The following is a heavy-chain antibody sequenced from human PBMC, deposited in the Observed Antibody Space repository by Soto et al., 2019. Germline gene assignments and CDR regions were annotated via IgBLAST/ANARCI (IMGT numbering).Heavy chain of an antibody. CDR1: GGSFSGYY. Sequence: QVQLQQWGAGLLKPSETLSLTCAVYGGSFSGYYWSWIRQPPGKGLEWIGEINHSGSTNYNPSLKSRVTISVDTSKNQFSLKLSSVTAADTDVYYCARGPTYYYDRSGRRFDYWGQGTLVTVSS. CDR2: INHSGST. V-gene: IGHV4-34*01. CDR3: ARGPTYYYDRSGRRFDY. D-gene: IGHD3-22*01. J-gene: IGHJ4*02.